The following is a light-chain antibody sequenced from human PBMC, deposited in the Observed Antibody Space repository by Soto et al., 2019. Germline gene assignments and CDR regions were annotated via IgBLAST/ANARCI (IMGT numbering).Light chain of an antibody. V-gene: IGKV3-20*01. CDR3: QQYGNSPIT. CDR1: QSVSSSY. J-gene: IGKJ5*01. Sequence: EIVMTQSPATLSVSPGERATLSCRASQSVSSSYLAWYQQKPGQAPRLLIDGASSRATGVPDRFSGTGSGTDFTLTISRLEPEDFAVFYCQQYGNSPITFGQGTRLEIK. CDR2: GAS.